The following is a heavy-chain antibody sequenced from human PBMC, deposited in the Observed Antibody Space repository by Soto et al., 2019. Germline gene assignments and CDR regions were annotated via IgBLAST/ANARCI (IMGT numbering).Heavy chain of an antibody. V-gene: IGHV1-18*04. CDR1: GYTFNTYG. CDR2: ISIHNGNT. CDR3: ASMTTVDNSHYYTDV. D-gene: IGHD4-4*01. J-gene: IGHJ6*03. Sequence: QAQLLQSGGELKKSGASVKVSCKASGYTFNTYGISWVRQAPGQGLEWMAWISIHNGNTNFAQKLQGTVTMTTDTSTHTANLQLRSLRSNDTAVYYCASMTTVDNSHYYTDVWGKWTTVTVSS.